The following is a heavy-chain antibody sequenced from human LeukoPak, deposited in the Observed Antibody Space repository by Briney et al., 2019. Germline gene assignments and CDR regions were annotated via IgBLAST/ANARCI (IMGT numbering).Heavy chain of an antibody. D-gene: IGHD2-2*02. CDR3: AKDICSSTSCYMGGYYFDY. CDR1: GFTFSSYW. V-gene: IGHV3-74*01. J-gene: IGHJ4*02. Sequence: GGSLRLSCAASGFTFSSYWMHWVRQAPGKGLVWVSRIKSDGSSTTYADSVKGRFTISRDNAKNTLYLQMNSLRAEDTAVYYCAKDICSSTSCYMGGYYFDYWGQGTLVTVSS. CDR2: IKSDGSST.